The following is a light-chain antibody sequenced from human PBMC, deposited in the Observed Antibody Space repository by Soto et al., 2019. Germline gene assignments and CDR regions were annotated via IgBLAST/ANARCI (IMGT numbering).Light chain of an antibody. V-gene: IGLV2-14*01. CDR2: EVS. CDR3: RSYTSSSTRV. J-gene: IGLJ1*01. Sequence: QSALTQPASVSGSPGQSVTISCTGTSSDGGGYNYVSWYQQHPGKAPKLMIYEVSNRPSGVSNRFSGSKSGNTASLTISGHQDEDEADYYCRSYTSSSTRVFGTGTKLTVL. CDR1: SSDGGGYNY.